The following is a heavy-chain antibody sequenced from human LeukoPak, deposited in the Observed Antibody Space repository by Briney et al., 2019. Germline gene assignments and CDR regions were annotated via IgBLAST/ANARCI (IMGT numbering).Heavy chain of an antibody. Sequence: SETLSLTCTVSGGSISSSSYYWGWIRQPPGKGLEWIGSIYYSGSTYYNPSLKSRVTISVDTSKNQFSLKLSSVTAADTAVYYCARLGYYDSSGTLGAIYYFDYWGQGTLVTVSS. D-gene: IGHD3-22*01. CDR1: GGSISSSSYY. V-gene: IGHV4-39*01. CDR3: ARLGYYDSSGTLGAIYYFDY. J-gene: IGHJ4*02. CDR2: IYYSGST.